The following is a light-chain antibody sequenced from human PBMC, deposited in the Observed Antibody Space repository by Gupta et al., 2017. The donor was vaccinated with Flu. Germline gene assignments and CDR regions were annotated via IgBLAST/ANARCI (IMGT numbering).Light chain of an antibody. Sequence: QSALTQPASVSGSPGQSIAISCTGTNSDIGAYNYVSRYQQHPGKAPKLMIYEVSNRPSGVSTRSSCSNSANTATLTISGLEADDEDDYYCGSYRAVGVFGGGTKVTVL. CDR3: GSYRAVGV. J-gene: IGLJ2*01. V-gene: IGLV2-14*01. CDR2: EVS. CDR1: NSDIGAYNY.